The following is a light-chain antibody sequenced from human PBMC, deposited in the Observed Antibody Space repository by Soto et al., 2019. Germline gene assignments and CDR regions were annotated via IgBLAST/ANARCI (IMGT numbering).Light chain of an antibody. CDR3: QRYESYPLT. J-gene: IGKJ4*01. Sequence: DIQMTQSPSTLSASVGDRVTITCRASQSVSGWLAWYRQKPGKAPELLIYSASTLETGVPSRFSGSGSGTEFTLTVSSLQPDDFATYYCQRYESYPLTFGGGTKIDI. CDR2: SAS. CDR1: QSVSGW. V-gene: IGKV1-5*03.